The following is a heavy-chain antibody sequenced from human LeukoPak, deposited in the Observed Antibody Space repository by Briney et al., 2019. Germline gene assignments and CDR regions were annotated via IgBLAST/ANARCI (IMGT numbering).Heavy chain of an antibody. V-gene: IGHV4-39*01. J-gene: IGHJ4*02. D-gene: IGHD6-19*01. CDR3: ARHASVDGNWPRPLDY. Sequence: SETLSLTCTVSGGSISSSPYYWGWLRQPPGKGLEWIVNIYYSGSTYYNPSLNTLVTISVDTSKNQFSLKLTSVTDADTAVYCCARHASVDGNWPRPLDYWGKGSLVTVSS. CDR1: GGSISSSPYY. CDR2: IYYSGST.